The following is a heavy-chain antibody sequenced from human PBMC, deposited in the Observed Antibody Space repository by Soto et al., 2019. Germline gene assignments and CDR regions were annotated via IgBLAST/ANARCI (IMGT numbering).Heavy chain of an antibody. Sequence: SETLSLTCSVSGVSISGSSYYWGWIRQPPGKGLEWIGSIYYSGQTYYNPSLKSRVTISVDRSKNQLSLNLTSVTATDTAFYYCARHGSSWGQGTLVTASS. CDR1: GVSISGSSYY. V-gene: IGHV4-39*01. CDR3: ARHGSS. CDR2: IYYSGQT. J-gene: IGHJ5*02.